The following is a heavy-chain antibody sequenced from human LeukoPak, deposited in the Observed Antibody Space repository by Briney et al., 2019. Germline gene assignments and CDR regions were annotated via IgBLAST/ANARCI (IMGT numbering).Heavy chain of an antibody. D-gene: IGHD3-10*01. CDR1: GFIFSTNA. V-gene: IGHV3-23*01. CDR3: AARTYGSAFDF. J-gene: IGHJ4*02. CDR2: ISGSGGST. Sequence: GGSLRLSCAVSGFIFSTNAMKWVRQAPGKGLEWVSGISGSGGSTYYADSVKGRFTISRDNSKNTLYLQMNSLRADDTAVYYCAARTYGSAFDFWGQGTLVTVSS.